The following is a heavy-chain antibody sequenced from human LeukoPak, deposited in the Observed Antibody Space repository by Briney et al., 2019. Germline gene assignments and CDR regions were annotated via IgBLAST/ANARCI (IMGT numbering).Heavy chain of an antibody. Sequence: SVKVSCTASGGTFSSYSISWVRPAPGQGLEWIGGLIPIFGTANYAQKFQGRFTITADESTSTAYMELSSLRSEGTAVYYCARSGVPAAMSWFDPWGQGTLVTVSS. CDR1: GGTFSSYS. D-gene: IGHD2-2*01. V-gene: IGHV1-69*13. J-gene: IGHJ5*02. CDR3: ARSGVPAAMSWFDP. CDR2: LIPIFGTA.